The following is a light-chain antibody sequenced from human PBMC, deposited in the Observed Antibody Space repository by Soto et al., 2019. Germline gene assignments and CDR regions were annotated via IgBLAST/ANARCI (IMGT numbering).Light chain of an antibody. Sequence: DIVMTQTPLSSPVTLGQAASISCMSSQSLVHSDGNTYLNWFQQKPGQAPRLLISGVYSRAAGIPDRFSGSGSGTDFTLTISRLEPEDFAVYYCQQYDTSPRTFGQGTKVDIK. J-gene: IGKJ1*01. CDR2: GVY. CDR1: QSLVHSDGNTY. CDR3: QQYDTSPRT. V-gene: IGKV2-24*01.